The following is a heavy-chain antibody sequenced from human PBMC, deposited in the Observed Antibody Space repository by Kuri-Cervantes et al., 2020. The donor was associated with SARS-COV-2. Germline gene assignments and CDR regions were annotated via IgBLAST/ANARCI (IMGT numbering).Heavy chain of an antibody. CDR3: ARRTVGHSDL. CDR2: VYYSGIT. J-gene: IGHJ2*01. CDR1: GDSIRDYY. Sequence: GSLRLSCNVSGDSIRDYYWNWIRQSPGKGLEWIGYVYYSGITDYNPSLKSRVTISVHTSKNQFSLKLSSVTAADTAVYYCARRTVGHSDLWGRGTLVTVSS. V-gene: IGHV4-59*08. D-gene: IGHD3-16*01.